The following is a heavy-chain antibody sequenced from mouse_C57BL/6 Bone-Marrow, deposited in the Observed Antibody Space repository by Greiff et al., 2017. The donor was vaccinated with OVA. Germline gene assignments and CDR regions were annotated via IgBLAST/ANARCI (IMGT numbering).Heavy chain of an antibody. CDR1: GYTFTDYY. V-gene: IGHV1-26*01. CDR2: INPNNGGT. CDR3: ASRPPY. Sequence: VQLQQSGPELVKPGASVKISCKASGYTFTDYYMNWVKQSHGKSLEWIGDINPNNGGTSYNQKFKGKATLTVGKSSSTAYMELRSLTSEDSAVYYCASRPPYWGQGTLVTVSA. J-gene: IGHJ3*01.